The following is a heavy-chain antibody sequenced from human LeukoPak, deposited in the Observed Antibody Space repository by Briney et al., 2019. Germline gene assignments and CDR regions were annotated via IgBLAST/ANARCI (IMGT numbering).Heavy chain of an antibody. CDR2: ISSGASYI. D-gene: IGHD6-13*01. CDR1: GLSLTSYS. V-gene: IGHV3-21*01. Sequence: AGGSLRLSCAASGLSLTSYSMNWVRQTPGKGLEWVSSISSGASYIYYADSVKGRFTISKDNAKNSLYLHMNSLRAEGTAVYYCARDPGSSSTNWYFDLWGRGTLVTVSS. CDR3: ARDPGSSSTNWYFDL. J-gene: IGHJ2*01.